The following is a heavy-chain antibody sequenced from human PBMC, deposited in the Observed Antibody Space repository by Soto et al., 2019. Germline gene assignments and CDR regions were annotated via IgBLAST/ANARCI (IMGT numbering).Heavy chain of an antibody. CDR3: ARSSSNDNDAPKYAFDI. CDR1: GYSFTSYW. V-gene: IGHV5-51*01. D-gene: IGHD1-1*01. Sequence: GESLKISCKGSGYSFTSYWIGWVRQMPGKGLEWMGIIYPGDSDTRYSPSFQGQVTISADKSISTAYLQWSSLKASDTAMYYCARSSSNDNDAPKYAFDIWGQGTMVTVSS. CDR2: IYPGDSDT. J-gene: IGHJ3*02.